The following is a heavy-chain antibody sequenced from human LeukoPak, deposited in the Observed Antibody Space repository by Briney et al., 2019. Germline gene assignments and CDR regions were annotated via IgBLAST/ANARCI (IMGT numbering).Heavy chain of an antibody. CDR1: GFTFSSSN. CDR2: INSGSSTM. D-gene: IGHD6-13*01. CDR3: AKDYANQNSGIAAAGTGIDP. J-gene: IGHJ5*02. V-gene: IGHV3-48*01. Sequence: GGSLRLSCVVSGFTFSSSNMNWVRQAPGKGLEWVSYINSGSSTMYYADSVKGRFTISRDNAKNSLYLQMNSLRAEDTAVYYCAKDYANQNSGIAAAGTGIDPWGQGTLVTVSS.